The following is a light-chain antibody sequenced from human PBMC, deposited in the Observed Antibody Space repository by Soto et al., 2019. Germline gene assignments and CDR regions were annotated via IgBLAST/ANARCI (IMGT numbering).Light chain of an antibody. CDR2: DVS. CDR3: CSYAGSYTYV. CDR1: SSDVGGYNY. V-gene: IGLV2-11*01. Sequence: QSVLTQPRSVSGSPGQSVTISCTGTSSDVGGYNYVSWYQQHPGKAPKLMIYDVSKRPSGVPDRFSGSKSGNTAPLTISGLQAEDDADYYCCSYAGSYTYVFGTGTKVTVL. J-gene: IGLJ1*01.